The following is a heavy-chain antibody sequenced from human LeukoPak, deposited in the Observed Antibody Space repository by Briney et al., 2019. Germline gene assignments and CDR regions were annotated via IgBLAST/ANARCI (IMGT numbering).Heavy chain of an antibody. J-gene: IGHJ3*02. V-gene: IGHV3-9*01. CDR3: AKEPNDLAFDI. CDR2: ISWNSGSI. CDR1: GFTFDDYA. D-gene: IGHD1-1*01. Sequence: GGSPRLSCAASGFTFDDYAMHWVRQAPGKGLEWVSGISWNSGSIGYADSVKGRFTISRDNAKDSLYLQMNSLRPEDTALYYCAKEPNDLAFDIWGQGTMVTVSS.